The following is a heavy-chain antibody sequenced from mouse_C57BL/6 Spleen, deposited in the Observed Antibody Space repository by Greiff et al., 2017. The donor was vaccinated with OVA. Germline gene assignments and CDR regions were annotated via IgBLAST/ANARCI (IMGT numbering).Heavy chain of an antibody. D-gene: IGHD1-1*01. CDR1: GFTFSDYG. CDR2: ISSGSSTI. Sequence: EVKLVESGGGLVKPGGSLKLSCAASGFTFSDYGMHWVRQAPEKGLEWVAYISSGSSTIYYADTVKGRFTISRDNAKNTLFLQMTSLRSEDTAMYYCARGGIYYYGSSGYAMDYWGQGTSVTVSS. CDR3: ARGGIYYYGSSGYAMDY. J-gene: IGHJ4*01. V-gene: IGHV5-17*01.